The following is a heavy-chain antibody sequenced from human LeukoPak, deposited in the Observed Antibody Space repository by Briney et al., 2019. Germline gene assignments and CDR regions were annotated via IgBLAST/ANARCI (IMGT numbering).Heavy chain of an antibody. Sequence: GASLQISCKGSGYIFTSYWIGWVRQLPGKGLEWMGIIYPGDSDTRYSPSFQGQVTISADKSISTAYLQWSSLKASDTAMYYCARLGRPYSGSVSWFDPWGQGTLVTVSS. CDR2: IYPGDSDT. J-gene: IGHJ5*02. D-gene: IGHD1-26*01. CDR3: ARLGRPYSGSVSWFDP. V-gene: IGHV5-51*01. CDR1: GYIFTSYW.